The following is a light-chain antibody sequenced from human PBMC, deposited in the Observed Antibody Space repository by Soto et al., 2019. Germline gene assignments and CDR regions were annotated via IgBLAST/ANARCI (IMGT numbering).Light chain of an antibody. J-gene: IGKJ2*01. CDR2: GAS. CDR1: QNIGKY. CDR3: QQSYNLPRT. V-gene: IGKV1-39*01. Sequence: DIQITQSPSSLSASLGDRVTITCRASQNIGKYLSWYQQKPGKAPNVLIYGASTLQSGVSSRFSGGGFGTDFTLTINSLRSEDFATYDCQQSYNLPRTFGQGNTRETK.